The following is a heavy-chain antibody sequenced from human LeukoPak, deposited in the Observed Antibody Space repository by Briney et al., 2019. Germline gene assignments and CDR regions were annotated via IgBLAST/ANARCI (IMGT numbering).Heavy chain of an antibody. D-gene: IGHD2-8*01. CDR3: ASLARRMYVEYYFDY. Sequence: PGESLKISCKGSGYSFTSYWIGWVRQVPGKGLEWMGIIYPGDSDTRYSPSFQGQVTMSADKSITTAYLQWSSLKASDTAMYYCASLARRMYVEYYFDYWGQGTLVTVSS. V-gene: IGHV5-51*01. J-gene: IGHJ4*02. CDR2: IYPGDSDT. CDR1: GYSFTSYW.